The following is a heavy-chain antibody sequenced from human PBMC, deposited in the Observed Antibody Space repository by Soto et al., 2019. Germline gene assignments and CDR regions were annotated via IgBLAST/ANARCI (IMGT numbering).Heavy chain of an antibody. Sequence: EVQLLESGGGVVQPGGSLRLSCVASGFNFKKFAMAWVRQAPGEGLEWVSGISCCGGSTSYADSVKGRFSIARDDSKNTLSLQMNSQRVEDTAQYYCAKADGEQWLVPPLDNWGQGTLVSVS. CDR2: ISCCGGST. J-gene: IGHJ4*02. CDR1: GFNFKKFA. V-gene: IGHV3-23*01. D-gene: IGHD6-19*01. CDR3: AKADGEQWLVPPLDN.